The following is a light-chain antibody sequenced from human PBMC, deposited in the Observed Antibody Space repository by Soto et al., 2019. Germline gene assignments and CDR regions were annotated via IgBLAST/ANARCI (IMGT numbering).Light chain of an antibody. CDR1: SSNIGAGYD. J-gene: IGLJ2*01. CDR2: GDS. V-gene: IGLV1-40*01. Sequence: QSVLPQPPSVSGAPGQRGPISCTGSSSNIGAGYDVHWYQQLPGTAPKLLIYGDSNRPSGVPDRFSGSKSGTSASLAITGLQAEDEADYYCQSYDSSLNGYVVFGGGTKVTVL. CDR3: QSYDSSLNGYVV.